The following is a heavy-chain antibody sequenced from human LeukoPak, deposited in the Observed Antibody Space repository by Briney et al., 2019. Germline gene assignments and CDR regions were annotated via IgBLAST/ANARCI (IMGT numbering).Heavy chain of an antibody. Sequence: GGSLRLSCAASGFTFSSYSMNWVRQAPGKGLEWVSSISSSSSYIYYADSVKGRFTISRDNAKNSLYLQMNSLRAEGTAVYYCARDLGGYSYDFGYWGQGTLVTVSS. V-gene: IGHV3-21*01. D-gene: IGHD5-18*01. CDR2: ISSSSSYI. CDR3: ARDLGGYSYDFGY. J-gene: IGHJ4*02. CDR1: GFTFSSYS.